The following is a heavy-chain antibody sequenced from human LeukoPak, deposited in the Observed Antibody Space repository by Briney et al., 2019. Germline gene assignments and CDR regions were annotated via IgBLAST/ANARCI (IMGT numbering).Heavy chain of an antibody. CDR3: ARGTGYYYMDV. CDR2: IYYSGST. CDR1: GGSIISYY. Sequence: SETLSLTCTVSGGSIISYYWSWIRQPPGKGLEWIGYIYYSGSTNYNPSLKSRVTISVDTSKNQFSLKLSSVTAADTAVYYCARGTGYYYMDVWGKGTTVTVSS. V-gene: IGHV4-59*01. J-gene: IGHJ6*03. D-gene: IGHD3/OR15-3a*01.